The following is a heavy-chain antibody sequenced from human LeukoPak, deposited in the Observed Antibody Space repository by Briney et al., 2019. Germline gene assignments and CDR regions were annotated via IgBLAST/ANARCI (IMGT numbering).Heavy chain of an antibody. D-gene: IGHD3-10*01. J-gene: IGHJ6*02. CDR1: GFTFSSYG. Sequence: GGSLRLSCAASGFTFSSYGMHWVRQAPGKGLEWVAVISYDGSNKYYADSVKGRFTISRDNSKNTLYLQMNSLRAEDTAVYYCAKELSVYGPGSWGYYYYGMDVWGQGTTVTVSS. V-gene: IGHV3-30*18. CDR2: ISYDGSNK. CDR3: AKELSVYGPGSWGYYYYGMDV.